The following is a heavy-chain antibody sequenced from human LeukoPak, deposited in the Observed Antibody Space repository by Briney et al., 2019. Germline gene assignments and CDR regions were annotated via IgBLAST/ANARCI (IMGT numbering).Heavy chain of an antibody. D-gene: IGHD6-13*01. CDR2: IWYDGSNK. Sequence: GGSLRLSCSESGFSFTTYAFHWVRQAPGKGLEWVAVIWYDGSNKYYEDYVKGRFTISRDNSKNTLYLQMNSLRAEDTAVYYCARAAPGGYSSSWYARGFDYWGQGTLVTVSS. V-gene: IGHV3-33*01. CDR3: ARAAPGGYSSSWYARGFDY. J-gene: IGHJ4*01. CDR1: GFSFTTYA.